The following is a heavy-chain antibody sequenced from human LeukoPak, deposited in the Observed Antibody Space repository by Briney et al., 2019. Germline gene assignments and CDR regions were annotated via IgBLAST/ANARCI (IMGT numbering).Heavy chain of an antibody. CDR2: IYYSGST. CDR3: ASTSSTHDY. D-gene: IGHD2-2*01. CDR1: GGSISSSSYY. Sequence: KPSETLSLTCTVSGGSISSSSYYWGWIRQPPGKGLEWIGSIYYSGSTYYNPSLKSRVTISVDTSKNQFTLKLSSVTAADTAVYYCASTSSTHDYWGQGTLVTVSS. J-gene: IGHJ4*02. V-gene: IGHV4-39*01.